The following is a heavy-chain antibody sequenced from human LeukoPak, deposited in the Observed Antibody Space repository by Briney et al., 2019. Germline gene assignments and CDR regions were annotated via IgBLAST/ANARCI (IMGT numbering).Heavy chain of an antibody. CDR3: ATPPYGTDTYGSWFES. J-gene: IGHJ5*01. V-gene: IGHV3-30*03. D-gene: IGHD3-10*01. CDR1: GIAFNQYS. Sequence: GRSLRLACTASGIAFNQYSMHWVRQAPGKGLEWVAFILSDGSSKYYADSVKGRFSISRDNSNKTLYLQMNSLSAEDTGMYYCATPPYGTDTYGSWFESWGQGTLVTVSS. CDR2: ILSDGSSK.